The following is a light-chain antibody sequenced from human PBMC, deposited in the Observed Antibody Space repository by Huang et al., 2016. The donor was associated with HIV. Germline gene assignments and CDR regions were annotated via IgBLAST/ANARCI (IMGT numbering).Light chain of an antibody. V-gene: IGKV1-33*01. CDR3: QQYDSLPRT. CDR2: DAA. CDR1: HDITNY. Sequence: DIQMTQSPSALSASVGDRVTITCQASHDITNYLNWYHQKPGKAPEVMIYDAATLQTGVPRRFSGSGSGTDFTFTISSLQPEDIGTYYCQQYDSLPRTFGQGTKVEIK. J-gene: IGKJ1*01.